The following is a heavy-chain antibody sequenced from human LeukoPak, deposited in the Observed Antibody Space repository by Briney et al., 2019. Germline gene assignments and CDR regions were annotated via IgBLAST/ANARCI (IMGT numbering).Heavy chain of an antibody. CDR2: IYPGDSDT. J-gene: IGHJ3*02. CDR1: GYRFTSYW. V-gene: IGHV5-51*01. CDR3: ARQDFHAFHI. Sequence: GESLQISCQGSGYRFTSYWIGWVRQLPGKGLEWMGIIYPGDSDTRYSPSFQGQVTISADKSISTAYLQWSSLKASDTAMYYCARQDFHAFHIWGQGTMVTVSS. D-gene: IGHD3-3*01.